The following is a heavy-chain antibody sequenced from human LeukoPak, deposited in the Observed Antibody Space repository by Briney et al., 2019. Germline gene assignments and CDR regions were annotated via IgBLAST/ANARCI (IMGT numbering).Heavy chain of an antibody. Sequence: SETLSLTCTVSGGSISSSSYYWGWIRQPPGKGLEWIGSIYYSGSTYYNPSLKSRVTISVDTSKNQFSLKLSSVTAADTAVYYCARAKWELRVLLGYWGQGTLVTVSS. D-gene: IGHD1-26*01. CDR2: IYYSGST. CDR3: ARAKWELRVLLGY. J-gene: IGHJ4*02. V-gene: IGHV4-39*07. CDR1: GGSISSSSYY.